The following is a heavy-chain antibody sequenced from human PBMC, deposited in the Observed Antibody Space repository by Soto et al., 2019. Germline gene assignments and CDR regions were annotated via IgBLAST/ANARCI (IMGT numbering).Heavy chain of an antibody. CDR2: IHHSGRI. D-gene: IGHD6-19*01. Sequence: QVQLQESGPGLVKPSETLSLTCAVFGGSISADKWWSWVRQSPGKGREWIGTIHHSGRINYNTSRKSRVSISVDKPKNQFSLNVNSLTAADAGVYYFAMNGWFCLGFWGQGMLFTVSS. CDR1: GGSISADKW. V-gene: IGHV4-4*02. CDR3: AMNGWFCLGF. J-gene: IGHJ4*02.